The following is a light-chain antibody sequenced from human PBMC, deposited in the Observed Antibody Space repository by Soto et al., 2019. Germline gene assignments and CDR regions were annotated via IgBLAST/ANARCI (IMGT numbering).Light chain of an antibody. V-gene: IGKV3-15*01. J-gene: IGKJ1*01. CDR2: GAS. CDR1: QSVSSN. CDR3: QQYNNWPL. Sequence: EIAMTQSPATLSVSPGERATLSCRASQSVSSNLAWYQQKPGQAPRLLIYGASTRATGIPARFSGSGSGTEFTLTISSLQSEDFAVYYCQQYNNWPLFGQGTKVDIK.